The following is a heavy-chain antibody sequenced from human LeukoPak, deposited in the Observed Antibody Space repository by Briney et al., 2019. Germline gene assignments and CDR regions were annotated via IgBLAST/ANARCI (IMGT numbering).Heavy chain of an antibody. CDR3: ARDLDIVATTRNWFDP. D-gene: IGHD5-12*01. CDR1: GYTFTSYY. CDR2: INPSGGST. Sequence: ASVKVSCKASGYTFTSYYMHWVRQAPGRGLEWMGIINPSGGSTSYAQKFQGRVTMTRDTSTSTVYMELSSLRSEDTAVYYCARDLDIVATTRNWFDPWGQGTLVTVSS. J-gene: IGHJ5*02. V-gene: IGHV1-46*03.